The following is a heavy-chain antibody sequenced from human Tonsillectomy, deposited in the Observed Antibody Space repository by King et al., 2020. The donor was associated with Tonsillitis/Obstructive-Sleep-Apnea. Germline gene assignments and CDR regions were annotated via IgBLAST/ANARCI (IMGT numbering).Heavy chain of an antibody. Sequence: EVQLVESGGGLVQPGGSLRLSCAASGFSLSSYEMNWVRQAPGKGLEWVSYISTSGSTIYYADSVKGRFTISRDNAKNSLSLQMNSLRAEDTAVYYCATLPPVGSSWYSVYFDYWGQGTLVTVSS. D-gene: IGHD6-13*01. CDR3: ATLPPVGSSWYSVYFDY. CDR1: GFSLSSYE. J-gene: IGHJ4*02. V-gene: IGHV3-48*03. CDR2: ISTSGSTI.